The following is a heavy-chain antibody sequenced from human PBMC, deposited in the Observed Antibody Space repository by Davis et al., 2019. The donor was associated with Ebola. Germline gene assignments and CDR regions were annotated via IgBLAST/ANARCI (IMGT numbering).Heavy chain of an antibody. D-gene: IGHD3-3*01. J-gene: IGHJ6*04. CDR2: ISGSGGST. Sequence: GESLKISCAASGFVFSSYVMSWVRRAPGKGLEWVSAISGSGGSTYYADSVKGRFTISRDNSKNTLYLQMNSLRAEDTAVYYCAKGSVTIFGVAPDYYGMDVWGKGTTVTVSS. V-gene: IGHV3-23*01. CDR1: GFVFSSYV. CDR3: AKGSVTIFGVAPDYYGMDV.